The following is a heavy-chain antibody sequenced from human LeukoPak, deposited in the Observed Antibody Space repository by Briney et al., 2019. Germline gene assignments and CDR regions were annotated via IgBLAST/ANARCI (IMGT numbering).Heavy chain of an antibody. V-gene: IGHV7-4-1*02. Sequence: ASVKVSCKASGYIFDIYAMNWVRQAPGQGLEFMGWIATNTGNPTYAQGFTGRFVFSLDTSVSTAYLQISSLKAEDTAVYYCARDYTLTIGTTTYFQHWGQGTLVTVSS. CDR2: IATNTGNP. CDR1: GYIFDIYA. J-gene: IGHJ1*01. CDR3: ARDYTLTIGTTTYFQH. D-gene: IGHD1-1*01.